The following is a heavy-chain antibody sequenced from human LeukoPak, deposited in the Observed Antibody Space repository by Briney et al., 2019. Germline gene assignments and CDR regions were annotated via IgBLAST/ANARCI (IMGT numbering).Heavy chain of an antibody. D-gene: IGHD3-10*01. Sequence: ASVKVSCKASGGTFSSYAISRVRQAPGQGLEWMGGIIPIFGTANYAQKFQGRVTITADESTSTAYMELSSLRSEDTAVYYCARDSGFYGSGSYSYFDYWGQGTLVTVSS. CDR1: GGTFSSYA. CDR3: ARDSGFYGSGSYSYFDY. CDR2: IIPIFGTA. J-gene: IGHJ4*02. V-gene: IGHV1-69*13.